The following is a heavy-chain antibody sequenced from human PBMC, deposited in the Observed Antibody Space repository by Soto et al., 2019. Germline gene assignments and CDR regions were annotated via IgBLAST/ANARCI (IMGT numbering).Heavy chain of an antibody. CDR2: VYWNDER. D-gene: IGHD3-22*01. J-gene: IGHJ4*02. V-gene: IGHV2-5*01. CDR1: GFSLTTTGVG. CDR3: AHYDSSGYFSHFDS. Sequence: QIALQESGPTVVKPTQTLTLTCTFSGFSLTTTGVGVGWIRHAPGKALEWLAMVYWNDERRYSPSLKSRLTIIQDTSKNQVVLTMTYMDPVDTATYFCAHYDSSGYFSHFDSWGQGTLVTVSS.